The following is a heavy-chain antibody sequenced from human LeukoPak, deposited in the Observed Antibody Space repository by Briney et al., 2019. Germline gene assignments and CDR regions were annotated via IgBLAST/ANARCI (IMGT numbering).Heavy chain of an antibody. J-gene: IGHJ6*02. D-gene: IGHD2-2*02. Sequence: ASVKVSCKASGYTFTGYYMHWVRQAPGQGLEWMGWINPNSGGTNYAQKLQGRVTMTTDTSTSTAYMELRSLRSDDTAVYYCARYCSSTSCYTDYYYYGMDVWGQGTTVTVSS. CDR3: ARYCSSTSCYTDYYYYGMDV. CDR2: INPNSGGT. CDR1: GYTFTGYY. V-gene: IGHV1-2*02.